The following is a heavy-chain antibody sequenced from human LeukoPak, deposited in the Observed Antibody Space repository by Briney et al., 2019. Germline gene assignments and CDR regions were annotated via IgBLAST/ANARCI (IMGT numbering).Heavy chain of an antibody. CDR2: INHSGST. D-gene: IGHD3-10*01. V-gene: IGHV4-34*01. CDR3: ARGVGPMVRGVIITSMCKVWFDP. J-gene: IGHJ5*02. CDR1: GGSFSGYC. Sequence: ASETLSLTCAVYGGSFSGYCWSWIRQPPGKGLEWIGEINHSGSTNYNPSLKSRVTISVDTSKNQFSLKLSSVTAADTAVYYCARGVGPMVRGVIITSMCKVWFDPWGQGTLVTVSS.